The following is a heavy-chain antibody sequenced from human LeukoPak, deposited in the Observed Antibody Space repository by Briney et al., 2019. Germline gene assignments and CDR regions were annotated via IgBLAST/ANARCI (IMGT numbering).Heavy chain of an antibody. Sequence: GGSLRLSCVVSGFTLSSYAMSWVRQAPGKGLEWVAATSSSDSGKYHADSVRGRFTISRDNSKNSLYLQMNSLRAEDTAVYYCARDMRRYTRVFDYWGQGTLVTVSS. D-gene: IGHD1-1*01. CDR3: ARDMRRYTRVFDY. V-gene: IGHV3-23*01. CDR2: TSSSDSGK. J-gene: IGHJ4*02. CDR1: GFTLSSYA.